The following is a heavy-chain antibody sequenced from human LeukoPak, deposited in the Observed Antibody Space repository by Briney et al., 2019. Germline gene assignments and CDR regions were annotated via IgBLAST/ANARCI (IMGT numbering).Heavy chain of an antibody. V-gene: IGHV4-59*01. CDR2: IYYSGSA. CDR3: ARGATAVRIDY. J-gene: IGHJ4*02. Sequence: SETLSLTCTVSVGSISSDYWSWIRQPPGKGLWWIGYIYYSGSANYNPYPKSLVTISVDTSKNQFSLKMSSVTAADPAVYYCARGATAVRIDYWGQGTLVTVSS. CDR1: VGSISSDY. D-gene: IGHD1-26*01.